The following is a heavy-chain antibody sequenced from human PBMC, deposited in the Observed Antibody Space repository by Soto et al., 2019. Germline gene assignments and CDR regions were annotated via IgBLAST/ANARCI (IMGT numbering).Heavy chain of an antibody. CDR2: IYYSGST. V-gene: IGHV4-59*08. CDR3: ASHPLYYYGSGAPETKIDY. Sequence: ETLSLTCTVSGGSISSYYWSWIRQPPGKGLEWIGYIYYSGSTYYNPSLKSRVTISVDTSKNQFSLKLSSVTAADTAVYYCASHPLYYYGSGAPETKIDYWGQGTLVTVSS. D-gene: IGHD3-10*01. CDR1: GGSISSYY. J-gene: IGHJ4*02.